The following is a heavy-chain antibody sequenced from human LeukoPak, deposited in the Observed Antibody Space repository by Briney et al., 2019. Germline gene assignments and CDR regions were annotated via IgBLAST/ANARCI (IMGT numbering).Heavy chain of an antibody. CDR1: GCSFSGYY. Sequence: SETLSLTCAVYGCSFSGYYWSWIRQPPGKGLEWIGEINHSGSTNYNPSLKSRVTISVETSKNQFSLKLSSVTAADTAVYYCARDLHYFDSSGYSFYYFDSWGQGTLVTVSS. CDR3: ARDLHYFDSSGYSFYYFDS. J-gene: IGHJ4*02. D-gene: IGHD3-22*01. V-gene: IGHV4-34*01. CDR2: INHSGST.